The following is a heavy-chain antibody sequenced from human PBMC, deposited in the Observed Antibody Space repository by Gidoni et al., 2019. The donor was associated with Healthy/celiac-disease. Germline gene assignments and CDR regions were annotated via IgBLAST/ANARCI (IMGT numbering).Heavy chain of an antibody. CDR2: FDPEHGET. J-gene: IGHJ5*02. CDR1: GYTLTELS. D-gene: IGHD1-26*01. V-gene: IGHV1-24*01. Sequence: QVQLVQSGAEVKKHGASENISCKGSGYTLTELSMHWVRQAPGKGLEWMGGFDPEHGETIYAPKFQGRVTMTEDTSTDTAYIELSSLSSEYTAVYYCATYIGEGVWFDPWGQVTLVTVSS. CDR3: ATYIGEGVWFDP.